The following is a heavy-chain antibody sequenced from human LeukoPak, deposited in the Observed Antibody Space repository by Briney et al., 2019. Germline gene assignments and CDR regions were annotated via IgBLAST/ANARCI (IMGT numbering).Heavy chain of an antibody. D-gene: IGHD3-3*01. J-gene: IGHJ6*03. CDR1: GFTFSSYA. V-gene: IGHV3-23*01. CDR3: AKNRGVVIIGNYYYYMDV. CDR2: ISGSGGST. Sequence: GGSLRLSCAASGFTFSSYAMSWVRQAPGKGLEWVSAISGSGGSTYYADSVKGRFTISRDNSKNTLYLQMNSLRAEDTAVYYCAKNRGVVIIGNYYYYMDVWGKGTTVTVSS.